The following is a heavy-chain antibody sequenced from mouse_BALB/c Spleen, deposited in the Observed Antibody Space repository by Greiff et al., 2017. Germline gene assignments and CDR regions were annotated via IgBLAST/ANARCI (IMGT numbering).Heavy chain of an antibody. CDR2: ISSGGGSS. V-gene: IGHV5-12-1*01. CDR1: GFAFSSYD. CDR3: GRRFTTADYFDY. Sequence: EVKLVESGGGLVKPGGSLKLSCAASGFAFSSYDMSWVRQTPEKRLEWVAYISSGGGSSYYPDTVKGRFTISRDNAKHTLYLQMSSLKSEDTAMYYYGRRFTTADYFDYWGQGTTLTVSS. D-gene: IGHD1-2*01. J-gene: IGHJ2*01.